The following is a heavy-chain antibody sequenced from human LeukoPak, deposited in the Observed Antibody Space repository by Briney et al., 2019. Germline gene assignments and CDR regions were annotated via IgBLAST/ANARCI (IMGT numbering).Heavy chain of an antibody. V-gene: IGHV5-51*01. Sequence: GESLKISCKGSGYSFTSYWIGWVRQMPRKGLEWMGIIYPGDSDTRYSPSFQGQVTISADKSISTAYLQWSSLKASDTAMYYCARARYYYDSSGYYLYYGMDVWGQGTTVTVSS. J-gene: IGHJ6*02. CDR2: IYPGDSDT. D-gene: IGHD3-22*01. CDR3: ARARYYYDSSGYYLYYGMDV. CDR1: GYSFTSYW.